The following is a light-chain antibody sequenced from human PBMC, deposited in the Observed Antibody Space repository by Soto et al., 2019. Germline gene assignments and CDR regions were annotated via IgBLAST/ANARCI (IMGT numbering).Light chain of an antibody. CDR2: GAS. V-gene: IGKV3-20*01. Sequence: EIVLTQSPGTLSLSPGERATLSCRASQSVSSIYLAWYQQKPGRAPRLLIYGASSRATGIPDRFSGSGSGTDFTLTISRLEPEDFAVYYCQQYGSSALTFGGGTKVEIK. J-gene: IGKJ4*01. CDR1: QSVSSIY. CDR3: QQYGSSALT.